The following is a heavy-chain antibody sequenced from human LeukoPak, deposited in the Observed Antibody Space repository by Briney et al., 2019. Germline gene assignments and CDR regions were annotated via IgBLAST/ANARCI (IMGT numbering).Heavy chain of an antibody. CDR3: ARDPLFSFNGINYFYYFDY. D-gene: IGHD2-8*01. CDR2: INPDNGNT. J-gene: IGHJ4*02. CDR1: GYPLKTYA. Sequence: GASVKVSCKASGYPLKTYAIHWVRQAPGQRLEWMGWINPDNGNTKYSQKFQGRVTITSDTFASTAYMELSSLRSEDTAVYYCARDPLFSFNGINYFYYFDYWGQGTLVTVSS. V-gene: IGHV1-3*01.